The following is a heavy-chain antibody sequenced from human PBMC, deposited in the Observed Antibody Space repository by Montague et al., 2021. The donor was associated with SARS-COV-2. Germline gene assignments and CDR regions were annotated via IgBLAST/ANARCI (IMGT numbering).Heavy chain of an antibody. CDR1: GGSISSFY. CDR3: ARHYSATLPAVY. Sequence: SETLSLTCTVSGGSISSFYRSWFRQPPGKGLEWIGYISDSGSTNYNLSLTSRVTMSVDTSKNQSSLKVNSVTAADTAVYYCARHYSATLPAVYWGQGTLVTVSS. J-gene: IGHJ4*02. CDR2: ISDSGST. D-gene: IGHD2-15*01. V-gene: IGHV4-59*08.